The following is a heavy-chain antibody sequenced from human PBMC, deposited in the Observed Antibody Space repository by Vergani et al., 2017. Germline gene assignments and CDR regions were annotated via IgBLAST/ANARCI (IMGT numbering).Heavy chain of an antibody. J-gene: IGHJ4*02. D-gene: IGHD2-15*01. V-gene: IGHV1-69*06. CDR2: IIPIFGTA. CDR3: AREGYCSGGSCYDSHRLDY. Sequence: QVQLVQSGAEVKKPGSSVKVSCKASGGTFSSYAISWVRQAPGQGLEWMGGIIPIFGTANYAQKFQGRVTLTADKSTSTAYMELSSLRSEDTAVYYCAREGYCSGGSCYDSHRLDYWGQGTLVTGSS. CDR1: GGTFSSYA.